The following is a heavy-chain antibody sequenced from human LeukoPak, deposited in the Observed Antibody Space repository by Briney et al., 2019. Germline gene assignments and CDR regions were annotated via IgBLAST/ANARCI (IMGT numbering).Heavy chain of an antibody. J-gene: IGHJ4*02. V-gene: IGHV4-59*01. Sequence: PSEPLSLTCTVSGGSISSYYWSWIRQPPGKGLEWIGYIYYSGSTNYNPSLKSRVTISVDTSKNQFSLKLSSVTAADTAVYYCAGVVVAAYHREYYFDYWGQGTLVTVSS. CDR3: AGVVVAAYHREYYFDY. D-gene: IGHD2-15*01. CDR2: IYYSGST. CDR1: GGSISSYY.